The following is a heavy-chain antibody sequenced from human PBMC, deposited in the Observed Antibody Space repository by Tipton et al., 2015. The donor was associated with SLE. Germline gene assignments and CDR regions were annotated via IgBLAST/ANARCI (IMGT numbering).Heavy chain of an antibody. CDR3: AGRRRIIFGHVMDV. CDR2: ISGGSDIT. Sequence: WVRQAPVKALEWVSIISGGSDITNYADSVKGRFTISRDNSKNTLYLQMSSLSAEDTAIYYCAGRRRIIFGHVMDVWGQGTTVSVSS. J-gene: IGHJ6*02. D-gene: IGHD3-3*01. V-gene: IGHV3-23*01.